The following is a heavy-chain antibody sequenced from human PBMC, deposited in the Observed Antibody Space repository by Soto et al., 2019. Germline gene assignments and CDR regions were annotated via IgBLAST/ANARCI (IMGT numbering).Heavy chain of an antibody. CDR3: AGNSPHYSTVAGAY. CDR1: GFTFNTHW. Sequence: EVQLVESGGGLVQPGGSLRLSCAASGFTFNTHWMHWVRQVPEKGLVWVSRINGDGSQTTYADSVRGRLTMSRDNAKNTLYQKINNLRVEATAVYYWAGNSPHYSTVAGAYWAQGTLVTVSS. CDR2: INGDGSQT. J-gene: IGHJ4*02. V-gene: IGHV3-74*01. D-gene: IGHD2-8*02.